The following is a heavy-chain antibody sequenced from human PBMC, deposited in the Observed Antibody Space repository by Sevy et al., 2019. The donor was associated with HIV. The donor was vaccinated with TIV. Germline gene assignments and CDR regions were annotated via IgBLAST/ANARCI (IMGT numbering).Heavy chain of an antibody. V-gene: IGHV3-48*03. D-gene: IGHD3-3*01. CDR1: GFTFSSYE. CDR3: ARRPITIFGVVIIVYGMDV. CDR2: ISSIGSTI. J-gene: IGHJ6*02. Sequence: GGSLRLSCAASGFTFSSYEMNWVRQAPGKGLEWVSYISSIGSTIYYADSVKGRFTISRDNAKNSLYLQMNSLRAEDTAVYYCARRPITIFGVVIIVYGMDVWGQGTTVTVSS.